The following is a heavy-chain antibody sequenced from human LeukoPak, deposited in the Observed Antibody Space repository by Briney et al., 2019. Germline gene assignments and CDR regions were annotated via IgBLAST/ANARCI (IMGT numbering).Heavy chain of an antibody. CDR3: AKAPAPYYYYYGMDV. CDR1: GFTSSDHY. V-gene: IGHV3-23*01. Sequence: GGSLRLSYAASGFTSSDHYMEWVRQAPGKGLEWVSSISDNGVTRYYADSVKGRFTISRDNSDNTVYLQMNSLRAEDTAIYYCAKAPAPYYYYYGMDVWGQGTAVTVSS. CDR2: ISDNGVTR. J-gene: IGHJ6*02.